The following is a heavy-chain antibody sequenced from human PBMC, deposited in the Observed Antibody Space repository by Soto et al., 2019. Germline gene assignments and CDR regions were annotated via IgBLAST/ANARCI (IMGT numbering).Heavy chain of an antibody. CDR1: GYGNISYG. D-gene: IGHD4-17*01. J-gene: IGHJ3*02. V-gene: IGHV1-18*01. CDR3: AKIPVDYGDYGAFDI. CDR2: ISAYNGNI. Sequence: GASAEASSEDRGYGNISYGISWVRQSTGQGLEWMGGISAYNGNINYAQELQGRVTMTTDTSTRTAYMEMRSLRAEDTALYYCAKIPVDYGDYGAFDIWRQGTMVTVS.